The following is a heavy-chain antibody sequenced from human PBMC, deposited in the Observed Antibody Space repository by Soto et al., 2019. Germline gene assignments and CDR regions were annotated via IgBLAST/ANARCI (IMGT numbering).Heavy chain of an antibody. CDR3: ARGPVRGVKGYYYYGMDV. V-gene: IGHV4-34*01. J-gene: IGHJ6*02. CDR1: GGSFSGYY. D-gene: IGHD2-8*01. CDR2: INHSGST. Sequence: QVQLQQWGAGLLKPSETLPLTCAVYGGSFSGYYWSWIRQPPGKGLEWIGEINHSGSTNYNPSLKSRVTISVDTSKNQFSLKLSSVTAADTAVYYCARGPVRGVKGYYYYGMDVWGQGTTVTVSS.